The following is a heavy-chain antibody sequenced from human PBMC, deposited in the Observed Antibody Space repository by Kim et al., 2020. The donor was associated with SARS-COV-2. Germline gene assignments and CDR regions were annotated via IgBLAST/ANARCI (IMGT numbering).Heavy chain of an antibody. D-gene: IGHD2-15*01. Sequence: GGSLRLSCAASGFTFSSYAMHWVRQAPGKGLEWVAVISYDGSNKYYADSVKGRFTISRDNSKNTLYLQMNSLRAEDTAVYYCARVWSCSGGSCEFYYGMDVWGQGTTVTVSS. CDR3: ARVWSCSGGSCEFYYGMDV. J-gene: IGHJ6*02. CDR1: GFTFSSYA. CDR2: ISYDGSNK. V-gene: IGHV3-30*04.